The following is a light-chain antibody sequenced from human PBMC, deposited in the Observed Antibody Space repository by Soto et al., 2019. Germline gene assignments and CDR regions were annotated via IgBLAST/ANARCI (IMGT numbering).Light chain of an antibody. CDR1: HSVSSN. CDR2: GVS. Sequence: EVVMTPSPATLSVSPVYRACLSCFAIHSVSSNLAWYQQKPGQAPRLLIFGVSTRAPDIPARFSGSGSGTDFTLTISSLQSEDFALYYCQKYNNWPLTFGGGTKGDIK. CDR3: QKYNNWPLT. J-gene: IGKJ4*01. V-gene: IGKV3-15*01.